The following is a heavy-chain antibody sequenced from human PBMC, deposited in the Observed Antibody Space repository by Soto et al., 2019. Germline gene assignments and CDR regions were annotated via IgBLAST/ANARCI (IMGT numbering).Heavy chain of an antibody. D-gene: IGHD1-7*01. CDR2: IYRTGST. J-gene: IGHJ4*02. V-gene: IGHV4-4*02. CDR3: ASRDPGTSVDY. Sequence: SETLSLACAVSGGSFTSNNWWTWVRQPPGQGLEWIGEIYRTGSTNYNPSLKSRVTISLDKSENQFSLKVTSLTAADTAVYYCASRDPGTSVDYWGQGTLVTVSS. CDR1: GGSFTSNNW.